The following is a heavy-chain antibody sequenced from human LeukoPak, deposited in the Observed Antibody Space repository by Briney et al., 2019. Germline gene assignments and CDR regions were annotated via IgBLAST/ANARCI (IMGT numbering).Heavy chain of an antibody. CDR1: GYSISSGHY. J-gene: IGHJ4*02. CDR3: ARHGDYYGSGSRY. CDR2: MFHSGST. D-gene: IGHD3-10*01. V-gene: IGHV4-38-2*02. Sequence: AETLSLTCTVAGYSISSGHYWAWIRQSPDQGLECIATMFHSGSTYYTPSLQSRVTIYVDASKHQFSLNLSSVAAADTAVYYCARHGDYYGSGSRYWGQGTLVTVSS.